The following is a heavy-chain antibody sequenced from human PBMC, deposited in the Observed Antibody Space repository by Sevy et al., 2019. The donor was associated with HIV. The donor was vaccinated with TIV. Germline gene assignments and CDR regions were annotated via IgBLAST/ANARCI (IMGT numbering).Heavy chain of an antibody. CDR1: GFSFKFYW. Sequence: GGSLRLSCAASGFSFKFYWMHWVRQVPGKGLVWVSRINSDGSITEYADSVKGRFTISRVNAENTLYLQMNSLKDEDTAVYCCTRVWGSVPFDYWGQGTLVTVSS. CDR3: TRVWGSVPFDY. V-gene: IGHV3-74*01. CDR2: INSDGSIT. D-gene: IGHD7-27*01. J-gene: IGHJ4*02.